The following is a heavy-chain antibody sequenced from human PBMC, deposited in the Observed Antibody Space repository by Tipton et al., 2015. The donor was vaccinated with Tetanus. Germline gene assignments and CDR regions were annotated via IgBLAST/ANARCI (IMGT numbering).Heavy chain of an antibody. J-gene: IGHJ4*02. CDR3: ARGLYDYVWGSYRRRPVGGPIDY. Sequence: LRLSCAVYGGSFSGYYWSWIRQPPGKGLEWIGEINHSGSTNYSPSLKSRVTISVDTSKNQFSLKLSSVTAADTAVYYCARGLYDYVWGSYRRRPVGGPIDYWAREPWSPSPQ. V-gene: IGHV4-34*01. CDR1: GGSFSGYY. CDR2: INHSGST. D-gene: IGHD3-16*02.